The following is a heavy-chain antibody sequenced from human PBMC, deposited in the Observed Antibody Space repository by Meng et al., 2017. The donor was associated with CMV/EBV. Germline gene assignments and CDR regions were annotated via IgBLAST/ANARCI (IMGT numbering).Heavy chain of an antibody. CDR1: GGSISRNGYY. J-gene: IGHJ4*02. CDR3: ASRPGYCSSTSCYRRSHFDY. D-gene: IGHD2-2*01. CDR2: IYYEGST. V-gene: IGHV4-39*07. Sequence: ESLKISCSVSGGSISRNGYYWAWSRQPPGKGLEWIGSIYYEGSTYYSPSLKSRVTISVDTSKNQFSLKLSSVTAADTAVYYCASRPGYCSSTSCYRRSHFDYWGQGTLVTVSS.